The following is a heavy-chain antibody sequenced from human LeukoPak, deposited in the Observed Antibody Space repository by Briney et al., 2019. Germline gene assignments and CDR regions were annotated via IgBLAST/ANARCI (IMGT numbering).Heavy chain of an antibody. CDR2: INTNTGQP. CDR1: GYRFATYA. Sequence: ASVKVSCKTSGYRFATYAITWVRQAPGQGLEWMGWINTNTGQPAYAQGFTGRFVFSLDTSVTTAYLQITSLKTEDTAVYYCARWVAAADPWGQGTLVTVSS. J-gene: IGHJ5*02. D-gene: IGHD6-13*01. CDR3: ARWVAAADP. V-gene: IGHV7-4-1*02.